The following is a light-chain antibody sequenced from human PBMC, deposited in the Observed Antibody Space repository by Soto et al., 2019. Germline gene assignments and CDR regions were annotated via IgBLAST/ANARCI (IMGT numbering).Light chain of an antibody. J-gene: IGKJ1*01. CDR2: AAY. CDR3: LQDFSYPWT. CDR1: QGIRNE. Sequence: AIQMTQSPSSLSASVGDRVTTTCRASQGIRNELGWFQQKPGKAPKLLIYAAYNLQGGVPSRFSGSGSGTDFTLTISSLQPEDFATYYCLQDFSYPWTFGQGTKVEIK. V-gene: IGKV1-6*01.